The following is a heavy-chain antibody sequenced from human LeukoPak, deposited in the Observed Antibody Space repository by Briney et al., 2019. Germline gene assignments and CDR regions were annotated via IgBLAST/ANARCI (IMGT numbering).Heavy chain of an antibody. V-gene: IGHV4-61*02. Sequence: SETLSLTCTVSGGSISSGSYYWSWIRQPAGKGLEWIGRIYTTGSTNYNPSLKSRVTISVDTSKNQFSLKLSSVTAADTAVYYCARDAGTGPYYFDYWGQGTLVTVSS. CDR3: ARDAGTGPYYFDY. D-gene: IGHD7-27*01. CDR1: GGSISSGSYY. J-gene: IGHJ4*02. CDR2: IYTTGST.